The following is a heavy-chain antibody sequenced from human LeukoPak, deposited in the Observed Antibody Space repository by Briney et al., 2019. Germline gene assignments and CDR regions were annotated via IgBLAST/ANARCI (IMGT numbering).Heavy chain of an antibody. CDR2: ISYDGSNK. J-gene: IGHJ6*02. CDR3: AKSTKPPAYQLLTGSYYYYGMDV. D-gene: IGHD2-2*01. Sequence: GGSLILSCAASGFTFSSYGMHWVRQAPGKGLEWVAVISYDGSNKYYADSVKGRFTISRDNSKNTLYLQMNSLRAEDTAVYYCAKSTKPPAYQLLTGSYYYYGMDVWGQGTTVTVSS. V-gene: IGHV3-30*18. CDR1: GFTFSSYG.